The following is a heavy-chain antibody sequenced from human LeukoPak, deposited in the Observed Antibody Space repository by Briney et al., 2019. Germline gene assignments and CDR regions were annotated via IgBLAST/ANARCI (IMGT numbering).Heavy chain of an antibody. J-gene: IGHJ4*02. D-gene: IGHD3-22*01. V-gene: IGHV3-64*01. CDR2: ISSNGGST. CDR1: GFTFSSYA. Sequence: PGGSLRLSCAASGFTFSSYAMHWVRQAPGKGLEYVSAISSNGGSTYYANSVKGRFTISRDNSKNTLYLQMGSLRAEDMAVYYCARLGPRYYDSSGYPGYWGQGTLVTVSS. CDR3: ARLGPRYYDSSGYPGY.